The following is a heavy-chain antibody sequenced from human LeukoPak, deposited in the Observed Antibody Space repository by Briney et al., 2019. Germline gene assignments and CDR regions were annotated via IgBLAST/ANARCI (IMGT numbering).Heavy chain of an antibody. CDR3: ARGRGYSYANWFDP. J-gene: IGHJ5*02. V-gene: IGHV1-69*06. D-gene: IGHD5-18*01. Sequence: ASVKVSCKASGGTFSSYAISWVRQAPGQGLEWMGGIIPIFGTANYAQKFQGRVTITADKSTSTAYMELSSLRSDDTAVYYCARGRGYSYANWFDPWGQGTLVTVSS. CDR2: IIPIFGTA. CDR1: GGTFSSYA.